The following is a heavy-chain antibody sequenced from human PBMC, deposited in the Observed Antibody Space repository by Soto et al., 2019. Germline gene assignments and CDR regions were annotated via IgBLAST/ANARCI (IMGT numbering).Heavy chain of an antibody. CDR3: TRHVSHYDSSGYYNRFDP. D-gene: IGHD3-22*01. J-gene: IGHJ5*02. CDR1: GFTFSGSA. Sequence: GSLRPACASSGFTFSGSAMHWVRKASGKGLEWVGRIRSKANSYATAYAASVKGRFTISRDDSKNTAYLQMNSLKTEDTAVYYCTRHVSHYDSSGYYNRFDPWGQGTLVTVSS. V-gene: IGHV3-73*01. CDR2: IRSKANSYAT.